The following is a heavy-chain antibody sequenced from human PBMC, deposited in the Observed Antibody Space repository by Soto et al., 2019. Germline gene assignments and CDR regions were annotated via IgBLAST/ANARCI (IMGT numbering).Heavy chain of an antibody. J-gene: IGHJ3*02. CDR2: IVVGSGNT. Sequence: SVKVSCKASGFTFTSSAVQWVRQARGQRLEWIGWIVVGSGNTNYAQKFQERVTITRDMSTSTAYMELSSLRSEDTAVYYCAALLRDSSGYYYVGNAFDIWGQGTMVTVSS. V-gene: IGHV1-58*01. CDR3: AALLRDSSGYYYVGNAFDI. CDR1: GFTFTSSA. D-gene: IGHD3-22*01.